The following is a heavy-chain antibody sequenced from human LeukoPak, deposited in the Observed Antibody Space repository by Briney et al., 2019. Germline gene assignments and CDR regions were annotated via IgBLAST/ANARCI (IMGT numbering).Heavy chain of an antibody. CDR3: ARQLYISGSYYAPMDV. V-gene: IGHV4-4*07. J-gene: IGHJ6*03. D-gene: IGHD3-10*01. Sequence: SETLSLTCTVSGGSISNYYWSWIRQPAGKGLEWIGLIYTSGSTNYNPSLKSRVTMSVDTSKNQFSLKLSSVTAADTAVYFCARQLYISGSYYAPMDVWGKGTTVTIFS. CDR1: GGSISNYY. CDR2: IYTSGST.